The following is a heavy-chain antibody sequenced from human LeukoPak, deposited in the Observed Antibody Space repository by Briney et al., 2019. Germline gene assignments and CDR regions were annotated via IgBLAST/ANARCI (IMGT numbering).Heavy chain of an antibody. Sequence: SETLSLTCTVAVVPFRSYCRRAIRYHQGPGLFWIGYIYYSGSANYNPSLKGRVTISVDTSKNQFSLKLSSVTAADTAVYYCARVLSHVLLWFDPWGQGPLVTVSS. CDR1: VVPFRSYC. CDR3: ARVLSHVLLWFDP. CDR2: IYYSGSA. D-gene: IGHD3-10*01. J-gene: IGHJ5*02. V-gene: IGHV4-59*01.